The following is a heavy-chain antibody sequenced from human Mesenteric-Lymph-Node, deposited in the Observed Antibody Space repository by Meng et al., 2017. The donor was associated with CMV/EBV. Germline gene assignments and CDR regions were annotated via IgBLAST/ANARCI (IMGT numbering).Heavy chain of an antibody. CDR1: GYTFTGHY. CDR2: INSNSGDT. Sequence: SGYTFTGHYMHWVRQAPGQGLAWMGWINSNSGDTKFAQTFQGRVTLSRDTSISTAYMALSSLRSDDTAKYYCARGEIVVVPVAILGHWGQGTLVTVSS. J-gene: IGHJ1*01. V-gene: IGHV1-2*02. CDR3: ARGEIVVVPVAILGH. D-gene: IGHD2-2*02.